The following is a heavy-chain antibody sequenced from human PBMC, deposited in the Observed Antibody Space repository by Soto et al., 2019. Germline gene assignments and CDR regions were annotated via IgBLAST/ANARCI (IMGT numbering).Heavy chain of an antibody. V-gene: IGHV1-69*06. CDR3: ARGRTIVVVPAAIYYYGMDV. CDR1: GGTFSSYA. D-gene: IGHD2-2*01. Sequence: SVKVSCKASGGTFSSYAISWVRQAPGQGLEWMGGIIPIFGAANYAQKFQGRVTITADKSTSTAYMELSSLRSEDTAFYYCARGRTIVVVPAAIYYYGMDVWGQGTTVTVSS. J-gene: IGHJ6*02. CDR2: IIPIFGAA.